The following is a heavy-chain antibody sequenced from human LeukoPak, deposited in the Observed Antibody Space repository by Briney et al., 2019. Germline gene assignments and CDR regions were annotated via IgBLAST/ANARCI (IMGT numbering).Heavy chain of an antibody. J-gene: IGHJ3*02. CDR1: GFRFSSYW. CDR2: IKPDGSEK. Sequence: GGSLRLSCAASGFRFSSYWMTWVRQAPGRGLEWVATIKPDGSEKYYVDSVKGRFTMSRDNAKNSLYLQVNSLRVEDTAVYYCASSLRAIVGASDAFDIWGQGTMVTVSS. CDR3: ASSLRAIVGASDAFDI. D-gene: IGHD1-26*01. V-gene: IGHV3-7*02.